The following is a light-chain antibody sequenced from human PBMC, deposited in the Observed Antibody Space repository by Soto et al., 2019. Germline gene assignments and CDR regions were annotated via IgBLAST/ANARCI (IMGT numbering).Light chain of an antibody. CDR3: QQADSSPFT. CDR2: AAS. CDR1: QDISGW. Sequence: DIQMTQSPASVSASVGDRVTITCRASQDISGWLGWYQQKPGEAPKLLIYAASSLQRGIPSRFSGSGSGAAFTLTISSLQPEDSAVYYCQQADSSPFTCGPGTRVTIK. V-gene: IGKV1-12*01. J-gene: IGKJ3*01.